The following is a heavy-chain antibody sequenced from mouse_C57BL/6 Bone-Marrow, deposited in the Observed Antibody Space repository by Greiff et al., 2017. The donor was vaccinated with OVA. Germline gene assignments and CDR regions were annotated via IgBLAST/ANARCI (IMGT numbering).Heavy chain of an antibody. CDR2: INPSTGGT. CDR3: ARLLRGNYFDY. Sequence: DVQLQESGPELVKPGASVKISCKASGYSFTGYYMNWVKQSPEKSLEWIGEINPSTGGTTYNQKFKAKATLTVDKSSSTAYMQLKSLTSEDSAVYYCARLLRGNYFDYWGQGTTLTVSS. J-gene: IGHJ2*01. D-gene: IGHD1-1*01. V-gene: IGHV1-42*01. CDR1: GYSFTGYY.